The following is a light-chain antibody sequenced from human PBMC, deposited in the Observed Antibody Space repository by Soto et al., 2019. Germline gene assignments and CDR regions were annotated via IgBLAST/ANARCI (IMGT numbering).Light chain of an antibody. Sequence: DIQMTQSPSTLSGSVGDRVTITCRASQTISSWLAWYQQKPGKAPKXLIYAASTLQSGVPSRFSGSGSGTDLTLTINYLQSEDGATYYGQQYYSYPRAFGQGTKVDIK. CDR3: QQYYSYPRA. V-gene: IGKV1-5*01. J-gene: IGKJ1*01. CDR2: AAS. CDR1: QTISSW.